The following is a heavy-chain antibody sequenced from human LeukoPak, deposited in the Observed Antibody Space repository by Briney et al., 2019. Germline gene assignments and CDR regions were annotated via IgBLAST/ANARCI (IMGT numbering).Heavy chain of an antibody. CDR3: AREKAAAGPNNWFDP. CDR1: GFTFSDYY. V-gene: IGHV3-11*01. D-gene: IGHD6-13*01. J-gene: IGHJ5*02. CDR2: ISSSGSTI. Sequence: GGSLRLSCAASGFTFSDYYMSWIRQAPGEGLEWISYISSSGSTIYYADSVKGRFTISRDNAKNSLYLHMNSLRAEDTAVYYCAREKAAAGPNNWFDPWGQGTLVTVSS.